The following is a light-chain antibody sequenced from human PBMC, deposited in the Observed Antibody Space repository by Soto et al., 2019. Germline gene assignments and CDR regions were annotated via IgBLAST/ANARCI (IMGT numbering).Light chain of an antibody. CDR1: SSDIGAYNR. J-gene: IGLJ1*01. Sequence: SALTKPLSISVSPGQSVAISCPGTSSDIGAYNRVSWYQQPPGTAPKLMIYDVNNRPSGVPDRFSGSKSGNTASLTISGLQADDEADYYCSSFTSSNTYVFGTGTKVTVL. CDR3: SSFTSSNTYV. CDR2: DVN. V-gene: IGLV2-18*02.